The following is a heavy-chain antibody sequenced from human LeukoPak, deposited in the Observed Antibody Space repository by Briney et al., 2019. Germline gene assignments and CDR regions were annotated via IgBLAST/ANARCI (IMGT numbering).Heavy chain of an antibody. Sequence: ASVKVSCKASGYTFTSYGISWVRQASGQGLEWMGWISAYNGNTNYAQRLQGRVTMTTDTSTSTAYMELRSLRSDDTAVYYCARIQCFWSGYYCFGGYYLDYWGQGTLVTVSS. D-gene: IGHD3-3*01. CDR2: ISAYNGNT. CDR1: GYTFTSYG. V-gene: IGHV1-18*01. J-gene: IGHJ4*02. CDR3: ARIQCFWSGYYCFGGYYLDY.